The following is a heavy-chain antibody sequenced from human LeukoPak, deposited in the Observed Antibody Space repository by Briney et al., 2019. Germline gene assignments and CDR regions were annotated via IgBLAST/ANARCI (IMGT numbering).Heavy chain of an antibody. V-gene: IGHV4-39*01. Sequence: PSETLSLTCTVSGGSISSSSYYWGWIRQPPGKGLEWIGSIYYSGSTYYNPSLKSRVTISADTSKNQFSLKLSSVTAADTAVYYCARQEYSYGHDYWGQGTLVTVSS. D-gene: IGHD5-18*01. CDR3: ARQEYSYGHDY. CDR2: IYYSGST. J-gene: IGHJ4*02. CDR1: GGSISSSSYY.